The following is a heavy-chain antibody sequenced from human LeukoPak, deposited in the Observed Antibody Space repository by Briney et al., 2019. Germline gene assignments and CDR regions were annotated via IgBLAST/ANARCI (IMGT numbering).Heavy chain of an antibody. J-gene: IGHJ4*02. CDR1: GFTFSNYA. CDR3: AQIISSSATGY. CDR2: ISGNGGVT. V-gene: IGHV3-23*01. Sequence: GGSLRLSCAASGFTFSNYAMNWVRQAPGKGLEWVSAISGNGGVTYYGDSVKGRLTSSRDNSKNTLYLQMSSLRAEDTAVYYCAQIISSSATGYWGQGTLVTVSS. D-gene: IGHD3-10*01.